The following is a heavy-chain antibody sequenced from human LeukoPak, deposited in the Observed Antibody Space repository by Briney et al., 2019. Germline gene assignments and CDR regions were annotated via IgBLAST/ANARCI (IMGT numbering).Heavy chain of an antibody. CDR1: GFTFDDYA. CDR2: ISWNSGSI. D-gene: IGHD6-13*01. Sequence: GGSLRLSCAASGFTFDDYAMHWVRQAPGKGLEWVSGISWNSGSIDYADSVKGRFTISRDNAKNSLYLQMNSLRAEDTALYYCTKDIPHSSWPSRYYYHGLDVGGKGTTVPVSS. J-gene: IGHJ6*04. CDR3: TKDIPHSSWPSRYYYHGLDV. V-gene: IGHV3-9*01.